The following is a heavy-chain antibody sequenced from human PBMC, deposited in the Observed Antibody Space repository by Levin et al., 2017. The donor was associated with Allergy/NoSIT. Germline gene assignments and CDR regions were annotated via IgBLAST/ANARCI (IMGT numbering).Heavy chain of an antibody. V-gene: IGHV1-8*01. CDR1: GYTFTNYD. Sequence: GESLKISCKASGYTFTNYDVNWVRQAPGQGFEWMGWMNGHNGKTGYAQKFQGRVTMTRNTSTSTAYMELSSLSSEDTAVYYCARNHVIDDVWSGSPERGQYYYGMDVWGQGTAVTVSS. CDR3: ARNHVIDDVWSGSPERGQYYYGMDV. J-gene: IGHJ6*02. D-gene: IGHD3-3*01. CDR2: MNGHNGKT.